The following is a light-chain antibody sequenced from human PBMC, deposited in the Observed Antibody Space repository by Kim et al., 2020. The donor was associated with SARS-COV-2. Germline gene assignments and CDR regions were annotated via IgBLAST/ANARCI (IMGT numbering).Light chain of an antibody. CDR1: SSNIGSNY. V-gene: IGLV1-47*01. CDR3: AAWDDSLSGFVV. CDR2: RNN. J-gene: IGLJ2*01. Sequence: HRVIISCSGSSSNIGSNYVYWYQQLPGTAPKLLIYRNNQRPSGVPDRFSGSKSGTSASLAISGLRSEDEADYYCAAWDDSLSGFVVFGGGTKLTVL.